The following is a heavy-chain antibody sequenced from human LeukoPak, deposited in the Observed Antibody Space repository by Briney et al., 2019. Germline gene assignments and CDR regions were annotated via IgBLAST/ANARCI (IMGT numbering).Heavy chain of an antibody. CDR2: IWYDGSNK. V-gene: IGHV3-33*01. CDR3: AREKQKYSSGWYCLDY. Sequence: PGGSLRLSCAASGFTFSTYGLHWVRQAPGKGLEWVALIWYDGSNKYYADSVKGRFTISRDNSKNTLYLQMNSLGAEDTAVYYCAREKQKYSSGWYCLDYWGQGTLVTVSS. CDR1: GFTFSTYG. D-gene: IGHD6-19*01. J-gene: IGHJ4*02.